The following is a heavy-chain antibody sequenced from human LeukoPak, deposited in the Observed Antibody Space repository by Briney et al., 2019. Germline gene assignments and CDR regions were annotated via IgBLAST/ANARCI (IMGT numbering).Heavy chain of an antibody. Sequence: PQTLSLTCTVSGGSISSGDYYWSWIRQPPGKGLEWIGYIYYSGSTYYNPSLKSRVTISVDTSKNQFSLKLSSVTAADTAVYYCARDGDYGFFDYWGQGTLVTVSS. CDR3: ARDGDYGFFDY. CDR1: GGSISSGDYY. D-gene: IGHD4-17*01. CDR2: IYYSGST. V-gene: IGHV4-30-4*01. J-gene: IGHJ4*02.